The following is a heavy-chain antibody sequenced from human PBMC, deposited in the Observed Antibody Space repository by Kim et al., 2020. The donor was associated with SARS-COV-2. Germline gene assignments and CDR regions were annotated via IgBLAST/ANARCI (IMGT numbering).Heavy chain of an antibody. J-gene: IGHJ4*02. Sequence: FYNPSLESRFSVSVDTSKSQFSLNLSSVTAADTAVYYCARYDSSSSSFDYWGQGTLVTVSS. CDR3: ARYDSSSSSFDY. V-gene: IGHV4-31*02. D-gene: IGHD6-6*01.